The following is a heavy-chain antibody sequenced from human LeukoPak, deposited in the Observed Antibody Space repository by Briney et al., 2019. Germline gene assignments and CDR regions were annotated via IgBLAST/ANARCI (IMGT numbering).Heavy chain of an antibody. Sequence: KPSETLSLTCTVSGGSISSYYWSWIRQPPGKGLEWIGYIYYSGSTNYNPSLKSRVTISVDTSKNQFSLKLSSVTAAETAVYYCARYSGSYYQIYSFDYWGQGTLVTVSS. D-gene: IGHD1-26*01. CDR2: IYYSGST. J-gene: IGHJ4*02. V-gene: IGHV4-59*01. CDR1: GGSISSYY. CDR3: ARYSGSYYQIYSFDY.